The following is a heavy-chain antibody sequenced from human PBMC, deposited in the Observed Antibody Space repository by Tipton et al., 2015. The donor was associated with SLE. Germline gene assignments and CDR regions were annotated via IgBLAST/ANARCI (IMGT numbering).Heavy chain of an antibody. Sequence: TLSLTCAVSGGSISSSNWWTWVLQPPGKGLEWIWEIYHSGSTNYNPSLKSRVTISVDKSKNQFSLKLNSVTAADTAMYYCARLVSFYDFWSGYSEWGQGTLVTVSS. J-gene: IGHJ4*02. D-gene: IGHD3-3*01. CDR1: GGSISSSNW. CDR3: ARLVSFYDFWSGYSE. CDR2: IYHSGST. V-gene: IGHV4-4*02.